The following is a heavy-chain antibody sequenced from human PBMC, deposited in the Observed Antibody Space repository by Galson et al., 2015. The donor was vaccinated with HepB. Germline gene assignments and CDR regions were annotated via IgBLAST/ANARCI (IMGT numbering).Heavy chain of an antibody. D-gene: IGHD1-26*01. Sequence: SLRLSCAASGFTFSSYSMNWVRQAPGKGLEWVSYISSSSSTIYYADSVKGRFTISRDNAKNSLYPQMNSLRAEDTAVYYCERVHESLVGASDYWVQGTLVTVSS. J-gene: IGHJ4*02. CDR2: ISSSSSTI. CDR3: ERVHESLVGASDY. CDR1: GFTFSSYS. V-gene: IGHV3-48*01.